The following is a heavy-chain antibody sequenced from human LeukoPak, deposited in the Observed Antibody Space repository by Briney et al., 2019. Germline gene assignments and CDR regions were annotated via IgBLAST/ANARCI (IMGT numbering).Heavy chain of an antibody. J-gene: IGHJ5*02. CDR1: GYSISNAYY. Sequence: PSETLSLTCTVSGYSISNAYYWGWIRQPPGKGLEWIGSLYYSGSTNYNPSLKSRVTISVDTSKNQFSLKLSSVTAADTAVYYCATVRYGEPGVGWFDPWGQGTLVTVSS. CDR2: LYYSGST. D-gene: IGHD4-17*01. V-gene: IGHV4-38-2*02. CDR3: ATVRYGEPGVGWFDP.